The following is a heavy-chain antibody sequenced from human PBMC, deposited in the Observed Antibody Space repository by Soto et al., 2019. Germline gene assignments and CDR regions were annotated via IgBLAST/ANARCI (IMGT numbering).Heavy chain of an antibody. V-gene: IGHV1-69*06. CDR1: GGTFSSYA. D-gene: IGHD1-26*01. CDR3: ARSGSYAKCLYFQH. CDR2: IIPIFGTA. J-gene: IGHJ1*01. Sequence: QVQLVQSGAEVKKPGSSVKVSCKASGGTFSSYAISWVRQAPGQGLEWMGGIIPIFGTANYAQKFQGRVTITADKSTSTDYMARSSLGSEVTAVYYCARSGSYAKCLYFQHWGKVNLVIVSS.